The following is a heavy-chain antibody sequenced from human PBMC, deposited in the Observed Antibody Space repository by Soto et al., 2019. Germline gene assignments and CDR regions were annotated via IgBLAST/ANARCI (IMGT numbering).Heavy chain of an antibody. J-gene: IGHJ4*02. CDR3: AKVPLKYSGSYFDY. Sequence: PGXSLRLSCAASGFTFSSYALSWVRQAPGKGLERVSIISGSGGNTDYADSVKGRFTMSRDNSKNTVYLQMNSLRAEDTAVYYCAKVPLKYSGSYFDYWGQGTLVTVSS. CDR2: ISGSGGNT. V-gene: IGHV3-23*01. D-gene: IGHD1-26*01. CDR1: GFTFSSYA.